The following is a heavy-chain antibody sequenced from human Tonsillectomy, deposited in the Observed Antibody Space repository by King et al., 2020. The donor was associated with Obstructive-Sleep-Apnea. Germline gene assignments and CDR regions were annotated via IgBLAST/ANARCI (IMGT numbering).Heavy chain of an antibody. CDR2: ISSSISYI. J-gene: IGHJ6*02. Sequence: DVQLVQSGGGLVKPGGSLRLSCAASGFTFSSYSMNWVRQAPGKGLEWVSSISSSISYIYYADSVKGRFTISRDNAKNSLYLQMNSLRAEDTAVYYCARDRSSGGYGMDVWGQGTTVTVSS. D-gene: IGHD6-19*01. CDR3: ARDRSSGGYGMDV. CDR1: GFTFSSYS. V-gene: IGHV3-21*01.